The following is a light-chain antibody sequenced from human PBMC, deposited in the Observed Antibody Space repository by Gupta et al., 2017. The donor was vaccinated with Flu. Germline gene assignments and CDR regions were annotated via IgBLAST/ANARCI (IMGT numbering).Light chain of an antibody. CDR2: EVT. V-gene: IGLV2-14*03. Sequence: QSALTQPASVSGSLGQSITISCTATNSDVGGYSYVSWYQQHPGKVPKLLIYEVTRRPSGVFNRFSGSKSGNTASLTVSGLQPEDEADYYCSSYTCRSTEIFGGGTKLTVL. CDR3: SSYTCRSTEI. J-gene: IGLJ2*01. CDR1: NSDVGGYSY.